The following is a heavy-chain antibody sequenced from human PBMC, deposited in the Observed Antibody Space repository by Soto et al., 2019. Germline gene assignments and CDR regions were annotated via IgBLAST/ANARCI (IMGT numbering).Heavy chain of an antibody. D-gene: IGHD6-13*01. J-gene: IGHJ6*02. Sequence: ASVKVSCKASGYTFTSYGISWVRQAPGQGLEWMGWISAYNGNTNYARKLQGRVTMTTDTSTSTAYMELRSLRSDDTAVYYCARDPGPGSSWQSRFYYYGMDVWGQGTTVTVSS. CDR3: ARDPGPGSSWQSRFYYYGMDV. CDR2: ISAYNGNT. CDR1: GYTFTSYG. V-gene: IGHV1-18*01.